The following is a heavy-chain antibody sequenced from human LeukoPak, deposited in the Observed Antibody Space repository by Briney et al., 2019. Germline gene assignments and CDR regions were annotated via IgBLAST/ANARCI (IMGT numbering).Heavy chain of an antibody. CDR3: ARSGIVVVTEGAFDI. CDR1: GGTFSSYA. V-gene: IGHV1-69*05. Sequence: SVKVSCKASGGTFSSYAISWVRQAPGQGLEWMGGIIPIFGTTNYAQKFQGRVTITTDESTSTAYMELSSLRSEDTAVYYCARSGIVVVTEGAFDIWGQGTMVTVSS. CDR2: IIPIFGTT. J-gene: IGHJ3*02. D-gene: IGHD3-22*01.